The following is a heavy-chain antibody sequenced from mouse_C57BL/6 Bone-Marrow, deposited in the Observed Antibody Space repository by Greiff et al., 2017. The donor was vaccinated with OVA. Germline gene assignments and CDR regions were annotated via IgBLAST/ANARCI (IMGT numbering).Heavy chain of an antibody. D-gene: IGHD2-5*01. J-gene: IGHJ4*01. CDR1: GYTFTDYE. CDR2: IDPETGGT. CDR3: TRGYSNYYAMDY. Sequence: VQLQQSGAELVRPGASVTLSCKASGYTFTDYEMHWVKQTPVHGLEWIGAIDPETGGTAYNQKFKGKALLTAAKSSSTAYMELRSLTSEDSAVYYCTRGYSNYYAMDYWGQGTSVTVSS. V-gene: IGHV1-15*01.